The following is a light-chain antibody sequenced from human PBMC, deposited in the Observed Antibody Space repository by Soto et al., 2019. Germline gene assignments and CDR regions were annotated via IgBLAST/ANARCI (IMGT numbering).Light chain of an antibody. CDR2: EVS. V-gene: IGLV2-8*01. Sequence: QSALTQPPSASGSPGQSVTISCTGTSSDVGGYNYVSWYQQHPGKAPKLMIYEVSKRPSGVPDRFSGSKSGNTASLTVSGLQAEEEADYYCSSYAGSNSYVFGIGTKVTVL. CDR1: SSDVGGYNY. CDR3: SSYAGSNSYV. J-gene: IGLJ1*01.